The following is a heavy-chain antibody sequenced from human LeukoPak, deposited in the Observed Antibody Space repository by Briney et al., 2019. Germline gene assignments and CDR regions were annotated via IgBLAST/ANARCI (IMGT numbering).Heavy chain of an antibody. D-gene: IGHD3-22*01. CDR2: ISDGGGST. V-gene: IGHV3-23*01. J-gene: IGHJ4*02. CDR3: AREPHNYYDSSGYYNYFDY. CDR1: GITFTTYA. Sequence: PGGSLRLSCAASGITFTTYAMSWVRQAPGKGLEWVSAISDGGGSTYYADSVKGRFTISRDNAKNTLYLQMNSLRAEDTAVYYCAREPHNYYDSSGYYNYFDYWGQGTLVTVSS.